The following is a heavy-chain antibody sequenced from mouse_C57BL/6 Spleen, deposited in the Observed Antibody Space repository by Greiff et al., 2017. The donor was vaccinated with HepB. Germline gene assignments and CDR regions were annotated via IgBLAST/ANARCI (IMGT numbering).Heavy chain of an antibody. CDR2: INPNNGGT. J-gene: IGHJ3*01. CDR1: GYTFTDYY. CDR3: AMEGWDGGAWFAY. Sequence: EVQLQQSGPELVKPGASVKISCKASGYTFTDYYMNWVKQSHGKSLEWIGDINPNNGGTSYNQKFKGKATLTVDKSSSTAYMELRSLTSEDAEVYYWAMEGWDGGAWFAYWGQGTLVTVSA. V-gene: IGHV1-26*01. D-gene: IGHD3-3*01.